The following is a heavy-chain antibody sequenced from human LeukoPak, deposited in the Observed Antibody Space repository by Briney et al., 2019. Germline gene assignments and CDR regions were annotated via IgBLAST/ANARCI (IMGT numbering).Heavy chain of an antibody. J-gene: IGHJ4*02. Sequence: GGSLRLSCATSGFTFSDYYMSWIRQAPGKGREWVSYISSSGSPIYYADSVKGRFTISRDNSKYTLSLQMNSLRAEDTAVYYCAKVDNWKYGHHDFWGQGTLVTVSS. D-gene: IGHD1-1*01. CDR2: ISSSGSPI. V-gene: IGHV3-11*01. CDR3: AKVDNWKYGHHDF. CDR1: GFTFSDYY.